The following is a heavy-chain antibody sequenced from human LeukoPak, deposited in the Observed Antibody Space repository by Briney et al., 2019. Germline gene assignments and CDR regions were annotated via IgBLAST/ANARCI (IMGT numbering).Heavy chain of an antibody. CDR1: GDSVFSNSS. D-gene: IGHD5-18*01. J-gene: IGHJ3*01. CDR3: ARGGQGDGYSADEAFDF. CDR2: TYYRSKWYN. V-gene: IGHV6-1*01. Sequence: SQTLSLTCAISGDSVFSNSSWNWIRQFPSRGLEWLGRTYYRSKWYNDYGVSVKSRININPDTSKNQFSLHLNSVTPEDTAVYYCARGGQGDGYSADEAFDFWGQGTVVTVS.